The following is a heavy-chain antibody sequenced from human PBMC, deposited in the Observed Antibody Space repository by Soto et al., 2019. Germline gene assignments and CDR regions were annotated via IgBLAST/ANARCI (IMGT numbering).Heavy chain of an antibody. CDR2: IYYSGST. CDR3: ARHWDCSGGSCYGRLAANYYYYYMDV. V-gene: IGHV4-39*01. CDR1: GGSISSGGYY. D-gene: IGHD2-15*01. Sequence: SETLSLTCTVSGGSISSGGYYWSWIRQHPGKGLEWIGYIYYSGSTYYNPSLKSRVTISVDTSKNQFSLKLSSVTAADTAVYYCARHWDCSGGSCYGRLAANYYYYYMDVWGKGTTVTVSS. J-gene: IGHJ6*03.